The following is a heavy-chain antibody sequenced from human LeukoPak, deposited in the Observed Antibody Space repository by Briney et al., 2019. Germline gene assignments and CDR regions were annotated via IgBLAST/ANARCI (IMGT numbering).Heavy chain of an antibody. Sequence: SETLSLTCTVSVVSISSGDYYWSWIRQPPGKGLECIGYIYYSGCTYYNPSLKSRVTISIDTSKNPFSLMLTSVTAADTAVYYCARWVGGYSYGYDYWGQGTLVTVSS. CDR3: ARWVGGYSYGYDY. J-gene: IGHJ4*02. CDR1: VVSISSGDYY. D-gene: IGHD5-18*01. CDR2: IYYSGCT. V-gene: IGHV4-30-4*01.